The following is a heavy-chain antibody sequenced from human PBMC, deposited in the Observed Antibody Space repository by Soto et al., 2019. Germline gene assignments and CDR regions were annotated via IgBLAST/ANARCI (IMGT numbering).Heavy chain of an antibody. J-gene: IGHJ5*02. CDR1: GGSFSGYF. D-gene: IGHD3-3*01. V-gene: IGHV4-34*01. Sequence: SETLSLTCAVYGGSFSGYFWSWIRQPPGKGLEWIGEINHSGSTNYNPSLKSRVTISVDTSKNQFSLKLSSVTAADTAVYYCARGATYYDFWSGYYPRAQYNWFDPWGQGTLVTVSS. CDR2: INHSGST. CDR3: ARGATYYDFWSGYYPRAQYNWFDP.